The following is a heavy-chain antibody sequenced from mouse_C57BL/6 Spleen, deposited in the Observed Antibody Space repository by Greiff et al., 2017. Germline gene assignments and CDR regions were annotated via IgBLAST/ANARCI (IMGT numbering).Heavy chain of an antibody. Sequence: QVQLQQSGAELVKPGASVKISCKASGYAFSSYWMNWVKQRPGKGLEWIGQIYPGDGDTNYNGKFKGKATLTADKSSSTAYMQLSSLTSEDSAVYFCHYYGSSPRYFDVWGTGTTVTVSS. CDR2: IYPGDGDT. V-gene: IGHV1-80*01. D-gene: IGHD1-1*01. CDR3: HYYGSSPRYFDV. J-gene: IGHJ1*03. CDR1: GYAFSSYW.